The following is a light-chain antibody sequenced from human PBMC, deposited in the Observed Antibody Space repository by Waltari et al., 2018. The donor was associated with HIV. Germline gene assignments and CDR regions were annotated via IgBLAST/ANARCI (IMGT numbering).Light chain of an antibody. CDR3: QSYDSSNRV. CDR2: EDN. CDR1: SGSIASNY. V-gene: IGLV6-57*01. Sequence: NFMLTQPHSVSESPGKTVTISCTRSSGSIASNYVQWYQQRPGSSPTTVIYEDNQRPSGVPDRFSGSIGSSSNSASLTISGLKTEDEADYYCQSYDSSNRVFGGGTKLTVL. J-gene: IGLJ3*02.